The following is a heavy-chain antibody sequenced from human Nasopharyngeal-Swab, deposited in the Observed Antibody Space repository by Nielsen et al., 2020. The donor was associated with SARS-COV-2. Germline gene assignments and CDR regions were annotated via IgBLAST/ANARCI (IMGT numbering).Heavy chain of an antibody. J-gene: IGHJ4*02. V-gene: IGHV3-9*01. CDR2: ISWNSGSI. D-gene: IGHD4-17*01. CDR3: ARGMTTVTL. Sequence: GGSLRLSCAASGFTFDDYAMHWVRRAPGKGLEWVSGISWNSGSIGYADSVKGRFTISRDNAKNSLYLQMNSLRAEDTALYYCARGMTTVTLWGQGTLVTVSS. CDR1: GFTFDDYA.